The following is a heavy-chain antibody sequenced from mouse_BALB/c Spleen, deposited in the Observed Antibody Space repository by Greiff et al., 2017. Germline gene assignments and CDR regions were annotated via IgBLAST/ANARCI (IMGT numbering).Heavy chain of an antibody. V-gene: IGHV1-63*02. D-gene: IGHD3-2*01. Sequence: QVQLQQSGAELVRPGTSVKISCKASGYTFTNYWLGWVKQRPGHGLEWIGDIYPGGGYTNYNEKFKGKATLTADTSSSTAYMQLSSLTSEDSAVYFCARLDSSGYLYYYAMDYWGQGTSVTVSS. CDR2: IYPGGGYT. J-gene: IGHJ4*01. CDR1: GYTFTNYW. CDR3: ARLDSSGYLYYYAMDY.